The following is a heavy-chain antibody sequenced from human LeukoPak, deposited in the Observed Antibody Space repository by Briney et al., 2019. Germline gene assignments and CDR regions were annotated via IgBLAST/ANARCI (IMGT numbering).Heavy chain of an antibody. Sequence: SGTLSLTCAVSGGSIGNSNWWSWVRQTPGKGLEWIGEIYHSGSTNYNPSLKSRVTISVDKSKNQFSLKLSSVTAADTAVYYCTRDLGYSRHFDHWGQGTLVTVSS. V-gene: IGHV4-4*02. CDR1: GGSIGNSNW. J-gene: IGHJ4*02. CDR3: TRDLGYSRHFDH. CDR2: IYHSGST. D-gene: IGHD5-12*01.